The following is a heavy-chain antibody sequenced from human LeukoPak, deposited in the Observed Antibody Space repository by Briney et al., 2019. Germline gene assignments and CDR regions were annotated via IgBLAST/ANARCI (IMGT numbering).Heavy chain of an antibody. J-gene: IGHJ6*03. CDR1: GGSVSSGSYY. V-gene: IGHV4-39*07. D-gene: IGHD6-6*01. CDR2: IYYSGST. CDR3: ARGRGSSSWYYYYYMDV. Sequence: PSETLSLTCTVSGGSVSSGSYYWGCIRQPPGKGLEWIGNIYYSGSTYYNPSLKSRVTISVETSKNQFSLKLSSVTAADTAVYYCARGRGSSSWYYYYYMDVWGKGTTVTVSS.